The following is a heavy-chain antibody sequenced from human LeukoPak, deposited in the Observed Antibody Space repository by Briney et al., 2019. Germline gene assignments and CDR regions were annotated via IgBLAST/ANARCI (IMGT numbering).Heavy chain of an antibody. V-gene: IGHV4-34*01. Sequence: SETLSLTCAVYGGSFSGYYWSWIRQPPGKGLEWIGEINHSGSTNYNPSLKSRVTISVDTSKNQFSLKLSSVTAADTAVYYCATITMVRGVIGWFDPWGQGTLVTASS. CDR2: INHSGST. D-gene: IGHD3-10*01. CDR1: GGSFSGYY. J-gene: IGHJ5*02. CDR3: ATITMVRGVIGWFDP.